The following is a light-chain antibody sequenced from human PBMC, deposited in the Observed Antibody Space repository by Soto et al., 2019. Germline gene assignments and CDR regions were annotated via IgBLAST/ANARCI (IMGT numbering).Light chain of an antibody. Sequence: DIQMTQSPSSLSASVGDRITITCRASQTVNNYLNWYQHKPGQAPQLLIYAASRLHSGVPSRFSVSGSGTHFTLTSSSVQPDDFANYLCPQSYGNPGTFGQGTKVDFK. CDR1: QTVNNY. CDR2: AAS. V-gene: IGKV1-39*01. CDR3: PQSYGNPGT. J-gene: IGKJ1*01.